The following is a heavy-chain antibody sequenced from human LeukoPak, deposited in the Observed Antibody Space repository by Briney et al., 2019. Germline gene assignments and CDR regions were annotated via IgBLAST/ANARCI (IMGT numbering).Heavy chain of an antibody. V-gene: IGHV4-59*11. CDR3: ARSSMYEAFDH. J-gene: IGHJ4*02. Sequence: SETLSLTRTVSGGSIRSHSWSWIRQPPGKGLEWIGYIYYSYSGSTNYNPSLKSRVTISVDTSKNQFSLKLSSVTAADTAVYYCARSSMYEAFDHWGQGTLVTVSS. D-gene: IGHD2/OR15-2a*01. CDR1: GGSIRSHS. CDR2: IYYSYSGST.